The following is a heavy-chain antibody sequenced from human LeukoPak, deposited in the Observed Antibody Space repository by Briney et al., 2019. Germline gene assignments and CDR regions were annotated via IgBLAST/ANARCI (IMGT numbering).Heavy chain of an antibody. V-gene: IGHV3-23*01. D-gene: IGHD3-22*01. CDR1: GFTFSSYA. J-gene: IGHJ4*02. Sequence: GGSLRLSCAASGFTFSSYAMSWVRQAPGKGLEWVSAISGSGGSTYYADSVKGRFTISRDNSKNTLYLQMNSLRAEDTAVYYCAKDLYYDSSGYYPTTYFDYWGQGTLVTVSS. CDR2: ISGSGGST. CDR3: AKDLYYDSSGYYPTTYFDY.